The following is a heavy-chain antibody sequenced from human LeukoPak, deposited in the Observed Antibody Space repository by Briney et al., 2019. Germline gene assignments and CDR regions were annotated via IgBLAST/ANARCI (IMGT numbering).Heavy chain of an antibody. J-gene: IGHJ4*02. D-gene: IGHD6-13*01. CDR1: GFTFSSYA. V-gene: IGHV3-23*01. Sequence: GGSLRLSCAASGFTFSSYAMSWVRQAPGKGLEWLSGISGRAGSTYYADSVKGRFTISRDNFKNTLYLQMNSLRAEDTAVYYCAKGSSGWYRAPFDYWGQGTLVTVSS. CDR2: ISGRAGST. CDR3: AKGSSGWYRAPFDY.